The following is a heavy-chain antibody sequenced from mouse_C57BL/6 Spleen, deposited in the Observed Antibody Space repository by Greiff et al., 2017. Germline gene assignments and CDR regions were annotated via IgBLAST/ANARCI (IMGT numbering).Heavy chain of an antibody. CDR2: IYPGSGNT. Sequence: QVQLKESGPELVKPGASVKISCKASGYSFTSYYIHWVKQRPGQGLEWIGWIYPGSGNTKYNETFKGKATLTADTSSSTAYMQLSSLTSEASAVYYCASAAFDYWGQGTTLTVSS. J-gene: IGHJ2*01. CDR1: GYSFTSYY. CDR3: ASAAFDY. D-gene: IGHD1-2*01. V-gene: IGHV1-66*01.